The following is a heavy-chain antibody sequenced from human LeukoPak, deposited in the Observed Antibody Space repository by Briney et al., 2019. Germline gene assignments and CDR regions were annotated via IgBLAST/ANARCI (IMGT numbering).Heavy chain of an antibody. Sequence: SETLSLTCAVYGGSFSGYYWSWIRQPPGKGLEWIGEINHSGSTNYNPSLKSRVTISVDTSKNQFSLKLSSVTAADTAVYYCARVAYCSGGSCYPYYYYGVDVWGQGTTVTVSS. CDR1: GGSFSGYY. D-gene: IGHD2-15*01. CDR3: ARVAYCSGGSCYPYYYYGVDV. V-gene: IGHV4-34*01. CDR2: INHSGST. J-gene: IGHJ6*02.